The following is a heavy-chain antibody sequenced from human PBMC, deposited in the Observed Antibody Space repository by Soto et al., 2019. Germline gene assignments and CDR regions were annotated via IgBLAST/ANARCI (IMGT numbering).Heavy chain of an antibody. CDR1: GGTFSSYA. Sequence: VASVKVSCKATGGTFSSYAISWVRQAAAQGLEWMGGIIPIFGTANYAQKFQGRVTITADESTSTAYMELSSLRSEDTAVYYCARDPEYYYDSSGYPRYNWFDPWGQGTLVTVSS. J-gene: IGHJ5*02. D-gene: IGHD3-22*01. CDR3: ARDPEYYYDSSGYPRYNWFDP. V-gene: IGHV1-69*13. CDR2: IIPIFGTA.